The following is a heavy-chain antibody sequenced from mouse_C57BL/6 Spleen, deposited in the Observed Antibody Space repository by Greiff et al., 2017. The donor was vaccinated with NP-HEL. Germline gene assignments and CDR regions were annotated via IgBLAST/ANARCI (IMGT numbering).Heavy chain of an antibody. CDR1: GYSFTGYY. D-gene: IGHD1-1*01. V-gene: IGHV1-42*01. CDR2: INPSTGGT. J-gene: IGHJ2*01. Sequence: EVQLQESGPELVKPGASVKISCKASGYSFTGYYMNWVKQSPEKSLEWIGEINPSTGGTTYNQKFKAKATLTVDKSSSTAYMQLKSLTSEDSAVYYCARYGTLDYWGQGTTLTVSS. CDR3: ARYGTLDY.